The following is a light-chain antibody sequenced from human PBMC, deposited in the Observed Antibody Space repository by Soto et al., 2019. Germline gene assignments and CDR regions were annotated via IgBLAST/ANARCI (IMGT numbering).Light chain of an antibody. J-gene: IGLJ1*01. V-gene: IGLV2-14*01. Sequence: QSVLTQPASVSGSPGQSITISCTGTSSDVGGYNYVSWYQQHPGKAPKVMIYEVSNRPSGVSNRFSGSKSGNTASLTISGLQAEDEADYYCSSYVSSNTYVLGDGTKVTV. CDR3: SSYVSSNTYV. CDR2: EVS. CDR1: SSDVGGYNY.